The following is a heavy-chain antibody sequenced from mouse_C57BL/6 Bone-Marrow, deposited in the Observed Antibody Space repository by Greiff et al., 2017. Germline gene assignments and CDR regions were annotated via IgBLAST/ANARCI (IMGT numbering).Heavy chain of an antibody. J-gene: IGHJ2*01. CDR3: TTDYSGSRGDY. CDR1: GFNIKDDY. V-gene: IGHV14-4*01. Sequence: VQLQQSGAELVRPGASVKLSCTASGFNIKDDYMHWVKQRPEQGLEWIGWIDPENGDTEYASKFQGKATITADTSSNTAYLQLSSLTSEDTAVYYCTTDYSGSRGDYWGQGTTLTVSS. D-gene: IGHD1-1*01. CDR2: IDPENGDT.